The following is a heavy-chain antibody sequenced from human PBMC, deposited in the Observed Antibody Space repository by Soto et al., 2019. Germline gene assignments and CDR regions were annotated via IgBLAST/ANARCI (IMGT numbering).Heavy chain of an antibody. D-gene: IGHD4-17*01. Sequence: QVQLQESGPGLVKPSETLSLTCVVSGYSISSGYYWGWIRQSPGKGLEWIGSIYHSGSTYYNPSLKSRVTISIDTSKNQFSLKLSSVTAADTAVYYCARDPVGMKYGDYPVWGQGTTVTVSS. CDR1: GYSISSGYY. J-gene: IGHJ6*02. CDR3: ARDPVGMKYGDYPV. CDR2: IYHSGST. V-gene: IGHV4-38-2*02.